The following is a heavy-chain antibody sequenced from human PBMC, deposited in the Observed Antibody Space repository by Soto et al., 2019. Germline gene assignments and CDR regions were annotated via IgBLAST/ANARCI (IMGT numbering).Heavy chain of an antibody. D-gene: IGHD3-10*01. CDR1: GFTFSSYA. J-gene: IGHJ4*02. V-gene: IGHV3-23*01. Sequence: GGSLRLSCAASGFTFSSYAMSWVRQAPGKGLEWVSAISGSGGSTYYADSVKGRFTISRDNSKNTLYLQMNSLRAEDTAVYYCANSEMVRGVRSMWYWGQGTLVTVSS. CDR3: ANSEMVRGVRSMWY. CDR2: ISGSGGST.